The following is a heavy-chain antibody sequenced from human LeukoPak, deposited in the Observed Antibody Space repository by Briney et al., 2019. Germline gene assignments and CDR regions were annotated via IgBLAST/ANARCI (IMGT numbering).Heavy chain of an antibody. CDR2: ITGSAGSA. D-gene: IGHD1-26*01. V-gene: IGHV3-23*01. CDR3: ARSNSETYGAFDY. J-gene: IGHJ4*02. CDR1: GFTFSRNA. Sequence: GKSLRLSCAASGFTFSRNAMSWVRQAPGKGLEWVSAITGSAGSAYYADSVKGRFTISRDNSKNTLYLQMNSLRAEDTAVYYCARSNSETYGAFDYWGQGTLVTVSS.